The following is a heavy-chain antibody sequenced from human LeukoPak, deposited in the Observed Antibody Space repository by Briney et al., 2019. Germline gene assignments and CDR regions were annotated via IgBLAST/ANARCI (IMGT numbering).Heavy chain of an antibody. CDR3: AKDMGGYSYGYVLYY. V-gene: IGHV3-9*01. CDR2: ISWNSGSI. D-gene: IGHD5-18*01. J-gene: IGHJ4*02. Sequence: GGSLRLSCAASGFTFNSYAMSWVRQAPGKGLEWVSGISWNSGSIGYADSVKGRFTISRDNAKNSLYLQMNSLRAEDTALYYCAKDMGGYSYGYVLYYWGQGTLVTVSS. CDR1: GFTFNSYA.